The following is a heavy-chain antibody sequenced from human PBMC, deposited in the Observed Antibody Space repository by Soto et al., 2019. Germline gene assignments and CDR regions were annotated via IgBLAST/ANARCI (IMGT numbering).Heavy chain of an antibody. Sequence: LSLAGAGSVRSIGSYYWSWMLQPAGKRLEWIGRMYASGSTHYNPSLRSRVTMSLDTSKNHFSLRLSSVTAADTAVYYCAREGHDILTGYSPFYWFDPRGQATLVTVSS. V-gene: IGHV4-4*07. CDR1: VRSIGSYY. CDR2: MYASGST. J-gene: IGHJ5*02. D-gene: IGHD3-9*01. CDR3: AREGHDILTGYSPFYWFDP.